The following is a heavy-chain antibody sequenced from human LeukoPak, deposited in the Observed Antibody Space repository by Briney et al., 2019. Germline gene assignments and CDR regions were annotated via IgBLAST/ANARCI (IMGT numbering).Heavy chain of an antibody. V-gene: IGHV1-69*05. D-gene: IGHD4-17*01. CDR3: ASGDGGAPVTTRSVAFDI. CDR1: GGTFSSYA. J-gene: IGHJ3*02. Sequence: SVKVPCKASGGTFSSYAISWVRQAPGQGLEWMGGIIPIFDTANYAQKFQGRVTITTDESTSTAYMELSSLRSEDTAVYYCASGDGGAPVTTRSVAFDIWGQGTMVTVSS. CDR2: IIPIFDTA.